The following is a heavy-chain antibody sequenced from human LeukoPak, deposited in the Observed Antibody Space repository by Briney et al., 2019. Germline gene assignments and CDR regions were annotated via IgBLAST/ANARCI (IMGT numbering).Heavy chain of an antibody. CDR1: GYTFTGYY. V-gene: IGHV1-2*02. J-gene: IGHJ5*02. D-gene: IGHD6-13*01. CDR2: INPNSGGT. Sequence: ASVKVSCKASGYTFTGYYMHWVRQAPGQGLEWMGWINPNSGGTNYAQKFQGRVTMTRDTSISTAYMELSRLRSDDTAVYCCAREYSSSWYGNWFDPWGQGTLVTVSS. CDR3: AREYSSSWYGNWFDP.